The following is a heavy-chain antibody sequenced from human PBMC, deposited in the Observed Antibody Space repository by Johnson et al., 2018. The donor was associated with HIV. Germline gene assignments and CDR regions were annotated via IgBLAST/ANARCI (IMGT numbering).Heavy chain of an antibody. D-gene: IGHD4-17*01. J-gene: IGHJ3*02. CDR1: GFTFSSYS. V-gene: IGHV3-30*04. CDR3: ARDGTTGPSGDAFDI. CDR2: ISYDGSNQ. Sequence: QVQLVEAGVGAVQPGRSLRRSCVAPGFTFSSYSMHWVRQAPGKGLEWVAVISYDGSNQYYVESVKGRFTISRDNSKNTMYLQMNSLRTEDTAVYYCARDGTTGPSGDAFDIWGQGTMVTVSS.